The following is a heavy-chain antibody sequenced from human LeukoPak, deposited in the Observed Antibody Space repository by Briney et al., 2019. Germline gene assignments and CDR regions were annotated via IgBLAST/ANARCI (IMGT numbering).Heavy chain of an antibody. D-gene: IGHD3-16*02. J-gene: IGHJ4*02. Sequence: GGSLRLSCAASGSTFSSYAMSWVRQAPGKGLEWVSAISGSGGSIYYADSVKGRFTISRDNSKNTLYLQMNSLRAEDTAVYYCAKDRRLRLGELSFDYWGQGTLVTVSS. V-gene: IGHV3-23*01. CDR1: GSTFSSYA. CDR3: AKDRRLRLGELSFDY. CDR2: ISGSGGSI.